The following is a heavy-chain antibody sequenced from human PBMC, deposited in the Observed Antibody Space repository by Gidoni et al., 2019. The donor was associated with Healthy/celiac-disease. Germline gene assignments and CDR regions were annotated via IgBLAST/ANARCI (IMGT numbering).Heavy chain of an antibody. CDR2: IYYSGST. Sequence: QVQLQESAPGLVKPSETLSLTCTVSGGSISSYYWRWIRQPPGKGLEWIGYIYYSGSTNYNPSLKSRVTISVDTSKNQFSLKLSSVTAADTAVYYCARHYDSSGYYSDDHYYYYGMDVWGQGTTVTVSS. D-gene: IGHD3-22*01. CDR1: GGSISSYY. CDR3: ARHYDSSGYYSDDHYYYYGMDV. V-gene: IGHV4-59*08. J-gene: IGHJ6*02.